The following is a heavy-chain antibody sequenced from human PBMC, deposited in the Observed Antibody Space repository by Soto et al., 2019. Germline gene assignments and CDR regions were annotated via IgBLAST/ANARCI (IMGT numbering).Heavy chain of an antibody. V-gene: IGHV4-31*03. CDR2: IYYSGST. J-gene: IGHJ5*02. D-gene: IGHD6-19*01. CDR1: GGSISSGGYY. Sequence: PSETLSLTCTVSGGSISSGGYYWSWIRQHPGKGLEWIGYIYYSGSTYYNPSLKSRVTISVDTSKNQFSLKLSSVTAADTAVYYCARAVSVAGPNWFDPWGQGTLVTVSS. CDR3: ARAVSVAGPNWFDP.